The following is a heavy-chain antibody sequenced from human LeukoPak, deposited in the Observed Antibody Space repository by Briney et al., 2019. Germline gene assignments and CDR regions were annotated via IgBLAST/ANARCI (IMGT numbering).Heavy chain of an antibody. CDR1: GYTLTELP. D-gene: IGHD1-26*01. CDR2: FDSDDGET. CDR3: ATGTSGSYYVGIVRPIDY. Sequence: ASVKVSCKVSGYTLTELPIHWVRQAPGKGLEWMGGFDSDDGETVYAQMFQGRVTMTEDTSSDTASMELSSLRSEDTAVYYCATGTSGSYYVGIVRPIDYWGQGTLVTVSS. J-gene: IGHJ4*02. V-gene: IGHV1-24*01.